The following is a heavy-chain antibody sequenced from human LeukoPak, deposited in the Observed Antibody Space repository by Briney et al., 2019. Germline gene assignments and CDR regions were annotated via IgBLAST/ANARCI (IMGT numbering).Heavy chain of an antibody. Sequence: SQTLSLTCTVSGGSISSGDYYWTWIRQPPGKGLEWIGEINHSGSTNYNPSLKSRVTISVDTSKNQFSLKLSSVTAADTAVYYCARGLAGTTFYWGQGTLVTVSS. CDR1: GGSISSGDYY. V-gene: IGHV4-30-4*08. CDR3: ARGLAGTTFY. CDR2: INHSGST. J-gene: IGHJ4*02. D-gene: IGHD1-1*01.